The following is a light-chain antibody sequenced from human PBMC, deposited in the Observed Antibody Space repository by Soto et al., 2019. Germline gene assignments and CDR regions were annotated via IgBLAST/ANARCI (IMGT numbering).Light chain of an antibody. CDR3: QQYYTYPQT. Sequence: AIRMTQSPSSFSASTGDRVTITCRASQGISSYLAWYQQKPGTAPKLLVYAASTLQYGVPSRFSGSGSGTDFTLTISCLQSEDFATYFCQQYYTYPQTFGQGTKLEIK. CDR2: AAS. CDR1: QGISSY. J-gene: IGKJ2*01. V-gene: IGKV1-8*01.